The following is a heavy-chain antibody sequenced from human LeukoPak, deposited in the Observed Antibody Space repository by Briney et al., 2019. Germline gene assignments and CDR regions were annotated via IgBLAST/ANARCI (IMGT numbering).Heavy chain of an antibody. Sequence: GGSLRLSCAASGFTFTSSNMNWVRQAPGKGLEWVSYISSSSSTVYYADSVKGRFTISRDNAKNSLYLQMSSLRDEDTAVYYCARLTTLQAGYWGQGTLVTVSS. J-gene: IGHJ4*02. V-gene: IGHV3-48*02. CDR1: GFTFTSSN. CDR3: ARLTTLQAGY. CDR2: ISSSSSTV. D-gene: IGHD4-11*01.